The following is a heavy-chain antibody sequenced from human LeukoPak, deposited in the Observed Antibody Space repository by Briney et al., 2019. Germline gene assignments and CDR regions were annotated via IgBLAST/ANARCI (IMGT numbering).Heavy chain of an antibody. V-gene: IGHV1-69*13. J-gene: IGHJ3*02. Sequence: ASVKVSCKASGGTFSSYAISWVRQAPGQGLEWMGGIIPIFGTANYAQKFQGRVTITADESTSTAYMELSSLRSEDTAVYYCASMYGSSGYYSEALDIWGQGTMVTVSS. CDR1: GGTFSSYA. CDR2: IIPIFGTA. D-gene: IGHD3-22*01. CDR3: ASMYGSSGYYSEALDI.